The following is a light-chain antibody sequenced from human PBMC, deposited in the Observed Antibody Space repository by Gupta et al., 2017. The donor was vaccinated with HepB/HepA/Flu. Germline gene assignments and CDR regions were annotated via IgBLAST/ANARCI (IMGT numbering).Light chain of an antibody. V-gene: IGLV2-23*02. Sequence: QSPPPPPSAVSGSRRTSITISCARTRRDDGSYNLVSWYQQRPGKAPKLMIYEVSKRPSGVSKRFSGSKSGNTASLTICGLQAEDEADYYCCSYAGSSTVVFGGGTKLTVL. CDR3: CSYAGSSTVV. CDR2: EVS. CDR1: RRDDGSYNL. J-gene: IGLJ2*01.